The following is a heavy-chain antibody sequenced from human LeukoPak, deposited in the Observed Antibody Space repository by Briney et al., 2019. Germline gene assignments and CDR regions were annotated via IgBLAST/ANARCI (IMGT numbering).Heavy chain of an antibody. V-gene: IGHV1-2*02. CDR2: INPNSGGT. J-gene: IGHJ4*02. CDR1: GYTFTGYY. Sequence: ASVKVSCKASGYTFTGYYMHWVRQAAGQGLQWRGWINPNSGGTNYAQKFQGSVTMTTDTSTSTDYMKMRSLRSDDTAVYSCARDGHRRYYYESRDYRFDYWGQGTLVTVSS. D-gene: IGHD3-22*01. CDR3: ARDGHRRYYYESRDYRFDY.